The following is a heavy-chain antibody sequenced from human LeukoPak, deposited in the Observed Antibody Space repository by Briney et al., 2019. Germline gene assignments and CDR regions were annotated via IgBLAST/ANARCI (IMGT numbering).Heavy chain of an antibody. V-gene: IGHV3-30*18. CDR3: AKDSVWDYYFDY. CDR2: ISYDGSNK. D-gene: IGHD1-26*01. CDR1: GFTFSSYG. J-gene: IGHJ4*02. Sequence: PGGSLRLSCAASGFTFSSYGMHWVRQAPGKGLEWVAVISYDGSNKYYADSVKGRFTISRDNSKYTLYLQMNSLRAEDTAVYYCAKDSVWDYYFDYWGQGTLVTVSS.